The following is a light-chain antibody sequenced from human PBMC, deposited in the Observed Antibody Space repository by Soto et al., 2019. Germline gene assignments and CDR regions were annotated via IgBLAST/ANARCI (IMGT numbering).Light chain of an antibody. Sequence: EIVMTPSPATLSVSPGERATLSCRASQSVNRNLAWYQQKPGQAPRLLIYGASTRATAIPARFSGRGSGTEFTLTSSSRQSEDFAVYDCLQYNDWPPRTFGQVTNVEIK. CDR2: GAS. V-gene: IGKV3-15*01. CDR1: QSVNRN. J-gene: IGKJ1*01. CDR3: LQYNDWPPRT.